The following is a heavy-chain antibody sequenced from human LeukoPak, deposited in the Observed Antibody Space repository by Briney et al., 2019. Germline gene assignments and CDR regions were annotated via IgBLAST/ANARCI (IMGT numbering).Heavy chain of an antibody. D-gene: IGHD5-18*01. V-gene: IGHV4-61*05. J-gene: IGHJ6*03. Sequence: PSETLSLTCTVSGGSISYSSYYWGWIRQPPGKGLEWIGYIYYSGSTNYKSSLKSRVTISVDTSKNQFSLKLSSVTAADTAVYYCARTTEGGYSYGYFYYYHMDVWGKGTTVTISS. CDR3: ARTTEGGYSYGYFYYYHMDV. CDR2: IYYSGST. CDR1: GGSISYSSYY.